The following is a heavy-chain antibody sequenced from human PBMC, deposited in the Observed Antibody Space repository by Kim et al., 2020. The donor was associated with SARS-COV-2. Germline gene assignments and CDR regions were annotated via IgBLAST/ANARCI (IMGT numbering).Heavy chain of an antibody. CDR1: GYTFTGYY. D-gene: IGHD6-13*01. J-gene: IGHJ6*02. CDR3: ALLAAAGQNYYYYGMDV. V-gene: IGHV1-2*06. CDR2: INPNSGGT. Sequence: ASVKVSCKASGYTFTGYYMHWVRQAPGQGLEWMGRINPNSGGTNYAQKFQGRVTMTRDTSISTAYMELSRLRSDDTAVYYCALLAAAGQNYYYYGMDVWGQGTTVTVSS.